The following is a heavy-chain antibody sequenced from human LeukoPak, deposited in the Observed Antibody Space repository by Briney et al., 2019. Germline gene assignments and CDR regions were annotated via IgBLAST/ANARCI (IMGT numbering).Heavy chain of an antibody. D-gene: IGHD1-26*01. J-gene: IGHJ4*02. CDR3: ARDSLGVGATLSPFDY. CDR1: GDSISSRSFY. CDR2: IYYSGST. Sequence: SETLSLTCTVSGDSISSRSFYWGWIRQPPGKGLEWIGSIYYSGSTYYNPSLKSRVTISVDTSKNQFSLKLSSVTAADTAVYYCARDSLGVGATLSPFDYWGQGTLVTVSS. V-gene: IGHV4-39*07.